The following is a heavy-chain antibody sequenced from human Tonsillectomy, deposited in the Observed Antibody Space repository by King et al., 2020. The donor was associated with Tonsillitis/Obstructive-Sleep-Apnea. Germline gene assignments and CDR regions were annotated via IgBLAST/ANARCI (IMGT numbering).Heavy chain of an antibody. CDR3: ARDSRSVVDNWYFDL. CDR1: GYSFTDYW. CDR2: VYPGDSDA. D-gene: IGHD3-22*01. V-gene: IGHV5-51*03. Sequence: QLVQSAAEVKKPGESVKISCKAFGYSFTDYWLGWVRQMPGKGLEWMGLVYPGDSDARYSPSFQGQVTISVDKSINTAYLQWSRLEASDTAMYYCARDSRSVVDNWYFDLWGRGTLVTVSS. J-gene: IGHJ2*01.